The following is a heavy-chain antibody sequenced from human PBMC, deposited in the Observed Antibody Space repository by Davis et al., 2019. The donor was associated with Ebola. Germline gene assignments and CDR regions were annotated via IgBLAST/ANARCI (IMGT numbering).Heavy chain of an antibody. Sequence: GESLKISCAASGFTFNDYSMSWVRQAPGKGLEWISYISSGGTTTYYADSVKGRFTSSRDNAKNALYLQMSSLRDEDTAVYYCARVNLWSRGWGMDVWGKGTTVTVSS. CDR3: ARVNLWSRGWGMDV. V-gene: IGHV3-11*04. CDR1: GFTFNDYS. D-gene: IGHD2-21*01. CDR2: ISSGGTTT. J-gene: IGHJ6*04.